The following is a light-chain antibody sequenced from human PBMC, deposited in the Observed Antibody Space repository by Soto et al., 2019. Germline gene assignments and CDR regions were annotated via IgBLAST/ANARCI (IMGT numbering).Light chain of an antibody. J-gene: IGLJ2*01. CDR3: CSYADGPTSVV. CDR1: SSDVGGYNL. Sequence: QSVLTQPASVSGSPGQSITISCTGTSSDVGGYNLVSWYQQLPGEAPQLMISEGTKRPSGVSNRFSGSKSGNTASLTISGLQAEDEADYYCCSYADGPTSVVFGGGTQLTVL. V-gene: IGLV2-23*01. CDR2: EGT.